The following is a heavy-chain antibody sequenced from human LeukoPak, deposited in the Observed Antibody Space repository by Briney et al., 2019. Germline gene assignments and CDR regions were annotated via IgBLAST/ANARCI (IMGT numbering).Heavy chain of an antibody. J-gene: IGHJ3*02. CDR1: GGSISSSSYY. CDR2: IYYSGST. CDR3: ARLGGASGGSGSSIIGARSEDRWI. Sequence: SETLSLTCTVSGGSISSSSYYWGWIRQPPGKGLEWIGSIYYSGSTYYNPSLKSRVTISVDTSKNQFSLKLSSVTAADTAVYYCARLGGASGGSGSSIIGARSEDRWIWGQGTMVTVSS. D-gene: IGHD3-10*01. V-gene: IGHV4-39*01.